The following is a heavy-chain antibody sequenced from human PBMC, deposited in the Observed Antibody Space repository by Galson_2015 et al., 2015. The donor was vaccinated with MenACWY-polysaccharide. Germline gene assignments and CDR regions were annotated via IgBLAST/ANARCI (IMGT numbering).Heavy chain of an antibody. CDR1: GFTFSDYY. CDR2: ISSSGATI. Sequence: SLRLSCAASGFTFSDYYMSWIRQAPGKGLEWISYISSSGATIFYADSVKGRFTISRDTSKKQFSLKVNSVTAADTAVYYCVAELFQVPYGWFDPWGQGT. D-gene: IGHD2-8*01. J-gene: IGHJ5*02. V-gene: IGHV3-11*01. CDR3: VAELFQVPYGWFDP.